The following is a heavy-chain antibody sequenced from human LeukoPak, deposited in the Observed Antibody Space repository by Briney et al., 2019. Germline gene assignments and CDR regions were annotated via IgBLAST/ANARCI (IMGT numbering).Heavy chain of an antibody. V-gene: IGHV3-7*01. D-gene: IGHD5-18*01. CDR1: GFTFSSYW. J-gene: IGHJ3*02. CDR3: ARDLTSSLKRIQLWSDSPPFDI. Sequence: GGSLRLSCAASGFTFSSYWMSWVRQAPGKGLEWVANIKQDGSEKYYVDSVKGRFTISRDNAKNSLYLQMNSLRAEDTAVYYCARDLTSSLKRIQLWSDSPPFDIWGQGTMVTVSS. CDR2: IKQDGSEK.